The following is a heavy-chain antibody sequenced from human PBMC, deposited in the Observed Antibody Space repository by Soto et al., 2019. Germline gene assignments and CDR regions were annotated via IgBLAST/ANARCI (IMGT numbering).Heavy chain of an antibody. Sequence: ASVKVSCKASGYTFTCYDINWVRQATGQGLEWMGWMNPNSGNTGYAQKFQGRVTMTRNTSISTAYMELSSLRSEDTAVYYCAKNRERYCSGGSCFRPAFEIWGQGTMVTVSS. CDR2: MNPNSGNT. CDR3: AKNRERYCSGGSCFRPAFEI. D-gene: IGHD2-15*01. V-gene: IGHV1-8*01. CDR1: GYTFTCYD. J-gene: IGHJ3*02.